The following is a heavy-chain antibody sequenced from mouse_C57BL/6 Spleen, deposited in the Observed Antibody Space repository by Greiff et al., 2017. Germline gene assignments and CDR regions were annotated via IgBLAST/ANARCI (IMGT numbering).Heavy chain of an antibody. CDR1: GYAFSSYW. J-gene: IGHJ2*01. D-gene: IGHD2-3*01. V-gene: IGHV1-80*01. CDR3: AREEDDGPLDY. Sequence: VQLQQSGAELVKPGASVKISCKASGYAFSSYWMNWVKQRPGKGLEWIGQIYPGDGDTNYNGKFKGKATLTADKSSSTAYMQLSSLTSEDSAVYCCAREEDDGPLDYWGQGTTLTVSS. CDR2: IYPGDGDT.